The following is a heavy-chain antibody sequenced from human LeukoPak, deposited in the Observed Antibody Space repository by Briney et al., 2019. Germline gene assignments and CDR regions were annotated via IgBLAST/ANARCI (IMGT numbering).Heavy chain of an antibody. CDR3: ARVYQSAEYYFDY. D-gene: IGHD2-2*01. CDR1: GGSIDSYY. V-gene: IGHV4-59*01. J-gene: IGHJ4*02. CDR2: IYYTGST. Sequence: SETLSLPCTVSGGSIDSYYWSWIRQPPGKGLEWIGYIYYTGSTEYHPSLKSRVTISLDTSKNQFSLKLTSVTAADTAVYYCARVYQSAEYYFDYWGQGNLVSVSS.